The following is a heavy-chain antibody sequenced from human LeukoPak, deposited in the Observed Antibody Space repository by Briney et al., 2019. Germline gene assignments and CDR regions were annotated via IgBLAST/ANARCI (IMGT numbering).Heavy chain of an antibody. J-gene: IGHJ1*01. Sequence: GGSLRLSCAASGFTFSRYWMHWVRQAPGKGLVWVSRIKSDGSTNYADSVKGRFTISRDNAKNTVSLQMNSLRAEDTGVYYCARAPSEIGGYYPEYFRHWGQGTLVTVSS. CDR3: ARAPSEIGGYYPEYFRH. CDR2: IKSDGST. D-gene: IGHD3-22*01. V-gene: IGHV3-74*01. CDR1: GFTFSRYW.